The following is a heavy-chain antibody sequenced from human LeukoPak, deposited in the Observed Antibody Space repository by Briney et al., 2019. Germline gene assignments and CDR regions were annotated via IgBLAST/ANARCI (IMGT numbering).Heavy chain of an antibody. V-gene: IGHV1-2*02. D-gene: IGHD6-13*01. J-gene: IGHJ4*02. CDR1: GYTFTDYY. CDR3: ARGGHDGSSWPLNFDY. CDR2: INPNSGGTT. Sequence: ASVKVSCKASGYTFTDYYMHWVRQAPGQGLEWMGWINPNSGGTTNFAQKFQDRVTMTRDTSITTAYMELSRLRSDDTAMYYCARGGHDGSSWPLNFDYWGQGTLVTVSS.